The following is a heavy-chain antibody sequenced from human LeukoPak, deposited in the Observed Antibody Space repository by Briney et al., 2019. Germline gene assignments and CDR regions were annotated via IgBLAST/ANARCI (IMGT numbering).Heavy chain of an antibody. D-gene: IGHD4-17*01. Sequence: PGGSLRLSCTASGFTFSSYEMNWVRQAPGKGLEWVSYISSSASAIFYADSVKGRLTISRDNVKNSLYLQMNSLRAEDTAVYYCARWGGYGDYLYFDYWGQGTLVTVSS. V-gene: IGHV3-48*03. CDR1: GFTFSSYE. CDR2: ISSSASAI. J-gene: IGHJ4*02. CDR3: ARWGGYGDYLYFDY.